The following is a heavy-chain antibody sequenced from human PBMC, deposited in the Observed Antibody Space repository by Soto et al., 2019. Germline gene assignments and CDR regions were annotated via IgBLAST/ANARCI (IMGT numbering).Heavy chain of an antibody. J-gene: IGHJ4*02. D-gene: IGHD2-21*01. V-gene: IGHV2-5*01. CDR2: IYWNDDT. CDR3: AHFIPLGRSEYYFDY. Sequence: QITLKESGPTLVKPTQTLTLTCTFSGFSLSTSGVGVGWIRQPPGKALEWLALIYWNDDTRYSPSLTSRLSITEDTSKNQVVLTMTIMDPVDTATYYCAHFIPLGRSEYYFDYWGQGTLVTVSS. CDR1: GFSLSTSGVG.